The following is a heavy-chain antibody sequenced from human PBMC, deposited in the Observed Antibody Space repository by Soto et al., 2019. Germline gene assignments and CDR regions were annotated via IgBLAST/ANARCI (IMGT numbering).Heavy chain of an antibody. V-gene: IGHV4-30-4*01. CDR3: ARGGYYHYVSGSYRNNWFDP. Sequence: PSETLSLTCTVSGGSISSGDYYWSWIRQPPGKGLEWIGYIYYSGSTYYNPSLKSRVTISVDTSKNQFSLKLSSVTAADTAVYYCARGGYYHYVSGSYRNNWFDPWGQGTRVTVSS. D-gene: IGHD3-16*02. CDR1: GGSISSGDYY. CDR2: IYYSGST. J-gene: IGHJ5*02.